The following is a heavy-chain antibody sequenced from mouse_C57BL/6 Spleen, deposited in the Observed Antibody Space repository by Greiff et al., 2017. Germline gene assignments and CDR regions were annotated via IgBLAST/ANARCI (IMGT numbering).Heavy chain of an antibody. J-gene: IGHJ4*01. D-gene: IGHD2-5*01. CDR2: IYPGSGST. CDR3: ARSSNYVLYAMDY. Sequence: QVHVKQPGAELVKPGASVKMSCKASGYTFTSYWITWVKQRPGQGLEWIGDIYPGSGSTNYNEKFKSKATLTVDTSSSTAYMQLSSLTSEDSAVYYCARSSNYVLYAMDYWGQGTSVTVSS. CDR1: GYTFTSYW. V-gene: IGHV1-55*01.